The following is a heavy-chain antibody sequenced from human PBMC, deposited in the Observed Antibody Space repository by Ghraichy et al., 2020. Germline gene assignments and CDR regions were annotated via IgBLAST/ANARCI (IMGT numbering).Heavy chain of an antibody. J-gene: IGHJ6*02. Sequence: SETLSLTCAVYGGSFRDYYWTWIRQPPGKGLEYIGEIDHSGRIDHNPSLRSRVTMSVDTSRNHFSLKLSSVTATDTAVYYCARATLRDGMDVWGQGTTVIDSS. CDR3: ARATLRDGMDV. CDR1: GGSFRDYY. CDR2: IDHSGRI. V-gene: IGHV4-34*01.